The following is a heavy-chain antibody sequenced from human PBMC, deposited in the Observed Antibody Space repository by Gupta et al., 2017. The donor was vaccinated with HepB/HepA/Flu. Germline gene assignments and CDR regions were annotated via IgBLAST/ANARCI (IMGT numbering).Heavy chain of an antibody. Sequence: QVQLVQSGGEVKKPGASVKVSCKASGYNFRSYGISWIRQAPGQGLEWMAWISAYNGKTNYAQNFQGRVTMTTDTSTNTAYMELRSLRSGDTAIYYCARDGPDYGNYINFDYWGQGTLVTVSS. CDR1: GYNFRSYG. CDR2: ISAYNGKT. CDR3: ARDGPDYGNYINFDY. J-gene: IGHJ4*02. D-gene: IGHD4-11*01. V-gene: IGHV1-18*01.